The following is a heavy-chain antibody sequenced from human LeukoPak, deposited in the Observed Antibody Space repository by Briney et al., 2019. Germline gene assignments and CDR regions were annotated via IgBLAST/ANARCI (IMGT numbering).Heavy chain of an antibody. CDR1: GYTFTGYY. CDR2: INPNSGGT. D-gene: IGHD3-22*01. Sequence: ASVKVSCKASGYTFTGYYMHWVRQAPGQGLEWRGRINPNSGGTNYAQKFQGRVTMTRDTSISTAYMELSRLRSDDTAVYYCARINYYGSVGYWGQGTLVTVSS. V-gene: IGHV1-2*06. J-gene: IGHJ4*02. CDR3: ARINYYGSVGY.